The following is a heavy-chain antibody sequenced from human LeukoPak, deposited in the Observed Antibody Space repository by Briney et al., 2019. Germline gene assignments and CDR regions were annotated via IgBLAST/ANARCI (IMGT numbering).Heavy chain of an antibody. V-gene: IGHV3-30*02. CDR3: AKPELLWFGEFNYDY. CDR1: GFTFSSYG. CDR2: TRYDGSNK. D-gene: IGHD3-10*01. J-gene: IGHJ4*02. Sequence: GGSLRLSCAASGFTFSSYGMHWVRQAPGKGLEWVAFTRYDGSNKYYADSGKGRFTISRDNSKNTLYLQMNSLRAEDTAVYYCAKPELLWFGEFNYDYWGQGTLVTVSS.